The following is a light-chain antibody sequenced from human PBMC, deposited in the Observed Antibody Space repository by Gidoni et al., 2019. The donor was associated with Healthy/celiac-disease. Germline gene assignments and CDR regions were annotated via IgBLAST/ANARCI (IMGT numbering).Light chain of an antibody. CDR3: QQYGSSLLLT. Sequence: EIVLPQSPGTLSLSPGERATLSCRASQSVSSSYLAWYQQKPGQAPRLLIYGASSRATGIPDRCSGSGSGTEVTLTISRLEPEDVAVYYCQQYGSSLLLTFGGGTKVEIK. CDR2: GAS. J-gene: IGKJ4*01. CDR1: QSVSSSY. V-gene: IGKV3-20*01.